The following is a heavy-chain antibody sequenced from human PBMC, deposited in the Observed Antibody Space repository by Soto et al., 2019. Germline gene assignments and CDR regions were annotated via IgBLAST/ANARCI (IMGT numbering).Heavy chain of an antibody. CDR3: ASDYYYYGMDV. V-gene: IGHV4-31*03. CDR2: IYYSGST. Sequence: GPGPKKTSETLSLTCTVSGGSISSGGYYWSWIRQHPGKGLEWIGYIYYSGSTYYNPSLKSRVTISVDTSKNQFSLKLSSVTAADTAVYYCASDYYYYGMDVWGQGTTVTVSS. J-gene: IGHJ6*02. CDR1: GGSISSGGYY.